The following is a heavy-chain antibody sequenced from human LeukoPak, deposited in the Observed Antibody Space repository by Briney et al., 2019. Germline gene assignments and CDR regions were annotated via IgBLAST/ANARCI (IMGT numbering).Heavy chain of an antibody. CDR1: GYSFTSYW. CDR3: ARRQGCSSTSCPPDY. CDR2: IYPGDSDT. J-gene: IGHJ4*02. V-gene: IGHV5-51*01. D-gene: IGHD2-2*01. Sequence: GESLKISCKGSGYSFTSYWIGWVRQMPGEGLEWMGIIYPGDSDTRYSPSFQGQVTISADKSISTAYLQWSSLKASDTAMYYCARRQGCSSTSCPPDYWGQGTLVTVSS.